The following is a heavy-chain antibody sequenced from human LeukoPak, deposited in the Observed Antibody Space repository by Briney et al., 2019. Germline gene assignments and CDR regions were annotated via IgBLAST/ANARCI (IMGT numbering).Heavy chain of an antibody. V-gene: IGHV3-33*01. CDR1: GFTFSSYG. D-gene: IGHD2-15*01. J-gene: IGHJ4*02. Sequence: PGRSLRLSCAASGFTFSSYGMHWVRQPPGKGLEWVAVIWYDGSNKYYADSVKGRFTISRDNSKNTLYLQMNSLRAEDTAVYYCARTPGGCSGGSCYSGSFDYWGQGTLVTVSS. CDR3: ARTPGGCSGGSCYSGSFDY. CDR2: IWYDGSNK.